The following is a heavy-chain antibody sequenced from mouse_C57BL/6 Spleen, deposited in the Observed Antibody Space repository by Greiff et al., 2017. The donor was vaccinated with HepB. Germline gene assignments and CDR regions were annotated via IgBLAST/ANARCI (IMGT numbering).Heavy chain of an antibody. V-gene: IGHV5-12*01. CDR3: ARHRDFGYFDY. Sequence: EVQGVESGGGLVQPGGSLKLSCAASGFTFSDYYMYWVRQTPEKRLEWVAYISNGGGSTYYPDTVKGRFTISRDNAKNTLYLQMSRLKSEDTAMYYCARHRDFGYFDYWGQGTTLTVSS. CDR1: GFTFSDYY. J-gene: IGHJ2*01. CDR2: ISNGGGST. D-gene: IGHD3-3*01.